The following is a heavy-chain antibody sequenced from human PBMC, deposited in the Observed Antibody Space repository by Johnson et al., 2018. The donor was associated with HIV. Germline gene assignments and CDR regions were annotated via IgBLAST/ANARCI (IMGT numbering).Heavy chain of an antibody. Sequence: VQLVESGGGVVQPGRSLRLSCAASGFTFSSYGMHWVRQAPGKGLEWVAVIWYDGREKDYADSVKGRFTISRDNSKNTLYLEMNSLRAEDTAVYYCASTNIAAPTGSDAFESWGQGTMVTVSS. CDR2: IWYDGREK. V-gene: IGHV3-33*01. CDR3: ASTNIAAPTGSDAFES. CDR1: GFTFSSYG. D-gene: IGHD6-13*01. J-gene: IGHJ3*02.